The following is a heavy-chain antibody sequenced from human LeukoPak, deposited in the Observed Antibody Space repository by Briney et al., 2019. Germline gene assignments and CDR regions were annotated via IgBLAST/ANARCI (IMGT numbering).Heavy chain of an antibody. CDR2: ISAYNGNT. CDR1: GYTFTSYG. Sequence: ASVKVSCKASGYTFTSYGISWVRQAPGQGLEWMGWISAYNGNTNYAQKLRGRVTMTTDTSTSTAYMELRSLRSDDTAVYYCARFVFRGWKFDYWGQGTLVTVSS. CDR3: ARFVFRGWKFDY. V-gene: IGHV1-18*01. J-gene: IGHJ4*02. D-gene: IGHD6-19*01.